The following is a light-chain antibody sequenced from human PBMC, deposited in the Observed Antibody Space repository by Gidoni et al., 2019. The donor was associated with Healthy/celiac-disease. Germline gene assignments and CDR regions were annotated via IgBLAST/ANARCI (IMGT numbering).Light chain of an antibody. CDR3: QQYGSSPL. Sequence: EIVLTQSPATLSLSQGERATLSCGASQSVSSIYLAWYQQKPGLAPRLLIYDASSRATGIPDRFSGSGSGTDFTLTISRLEPEDFAVYYCQQYGSSPLFGPGTKVDIK. V-gene: IGKV3D-20*01. J-gene: IGKJ3*01. CDR2: DAS. CDR1: QSVSSIY.